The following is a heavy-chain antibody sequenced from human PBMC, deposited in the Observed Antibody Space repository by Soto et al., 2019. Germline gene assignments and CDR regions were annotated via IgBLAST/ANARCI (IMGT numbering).Heavy chain of an antibody. CDR2: IYYSGST. CDR3: ARVPMVRGLARWFDP. J-gene: IGHJ5*02. D-gene: IGHD3-10*01. Sequence: SETLSLTCTVSGGSISKYYWSWIRQSPGKGLEWIGYIYYSGSTNYNPSLKSRVTISVDTSKNQFSLKLSSVTAADTAVYYCARVPMVRGLARWFDPWGQGTLVTVSS. CDR1: GGSISKYY. V-gene: IGHV4-59*01.